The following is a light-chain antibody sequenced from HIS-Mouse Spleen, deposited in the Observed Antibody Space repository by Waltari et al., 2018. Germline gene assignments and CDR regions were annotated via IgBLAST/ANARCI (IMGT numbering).Light chain of an antibody. Sequence: DIVMTQSPDSLAVSLGERATINCKSSQSVLYSSNNKNYLAWYQQKPGQPPKLLIYWASTRESWVPDRFSGSGSGTDFTLTISSLQAEDVAVYYCQQYYSTPLTFVGGTKVEIK. CDR3: QQYYSTPLT. CDR2: WAS. CDR1: QSVLYSSNNKNY. J-gene: IGKJ4*01. V-gene: IGKV4-1*01.